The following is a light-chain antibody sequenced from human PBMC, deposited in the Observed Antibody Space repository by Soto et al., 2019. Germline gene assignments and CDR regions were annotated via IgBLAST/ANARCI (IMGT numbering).Light chain of an antibody. J-gene: IGLJ3*02. CDR1: SSNFGAGYD. V-gene: IGLV1-40*01. CDR2: ANN. CDR3: QSYDSSLSGWV. Sequence: QAVVTQPPSVSGAPGQRVTISCTGSSSNFGAGYDVHWYQQLPGTAPKLLIYANNNRPSGVPERFSGSKSGTSASLAITGLRAEDEADYYCQSYDSSLSGWVFGRGTKLTVL.